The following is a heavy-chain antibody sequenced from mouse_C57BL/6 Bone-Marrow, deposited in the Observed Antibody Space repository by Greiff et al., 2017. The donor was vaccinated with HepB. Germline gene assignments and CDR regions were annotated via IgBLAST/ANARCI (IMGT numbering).Heavy chain of an antibody. V-gene: IGHV1-52*01. CDR1: GYTFTSYW. CDR2: IDPSDSET. CDR3: ARGSITVGYFDV. J-gene: IGHJ1*03. D-gene: IGHD1-1*01. Sequence: QVQLQQPGAELVRPGSSVKLSCKASGYTFTSYWMHWVKQRPIQGLEWIGNIDPSDSETHYNQKFKDKATLTVDKSSSTAYMQLSSLTSEDSAVYYCARGSITVGYFDVWGTGTTVTVSS.